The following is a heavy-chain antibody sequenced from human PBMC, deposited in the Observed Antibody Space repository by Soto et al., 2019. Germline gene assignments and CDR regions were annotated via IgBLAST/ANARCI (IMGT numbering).Heavy chain of an antibody. CDR1: GYTFTSYD. CDR3: ARGVRVPRLLTGSMYYFDY. CDR2: MNPNSGNT. Sequence: GASVKVSCKASGYTFTSYDINWVRQASGQGLEWMGWMNPNSGNTGYAQKFQGRVTMTRNTFISTAYMELSSLRSEDTAVYYCARGVRVPRLLTGSMYYFDYWGQGTLVTVSS. J-gene: IGHJ4*02. V-gene: IGHV1-8*01. D-gene: IGHD3-9*01.